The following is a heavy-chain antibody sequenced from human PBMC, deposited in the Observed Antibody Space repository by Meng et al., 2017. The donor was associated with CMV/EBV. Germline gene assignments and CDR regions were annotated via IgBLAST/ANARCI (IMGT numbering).Heavy chain of an antibody. Sequence: ASVKVSCKASGYTFTGYYMHWVRQAPGQGLEWMGWINPISGGTNYAQKFQGRVTMTRDTSISTAYMELSRLRSDDTAVYYCARVIAAAGTRTPGYYGMDVWGQGTTVTVSS. J-gene: IGHJ6*02. CDR3: ARVIAAAGTRTPGYYGMDV. CDR1: GYTFTGYY. D-gene: IGHD6-13*01. CDR2: INPISGGT. V-gene: IGHV1-2*02.